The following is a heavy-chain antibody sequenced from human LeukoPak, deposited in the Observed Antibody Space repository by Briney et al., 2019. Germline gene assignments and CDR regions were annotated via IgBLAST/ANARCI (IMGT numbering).Heavy chain of an antibody. D-gene: IGHD3-3*01. V-gene: IGHV1-69*13. CDR1: GYTFTSYD. Sequence: ASVKVSCKASGYTFTSYDINWVRQVTGQGLEWMGWIIPIFGTANYAQKFQGRVTITADESTSTAYMELSSLRSEDTAVYYCARSVPSLTYYDFWRNWFDPWGQGTLVTVSS. J-gene: IGHJ5*02. CDR2: IIPIFGTA. CDR3: ARSVPSLTYYDFWRNWFDP.